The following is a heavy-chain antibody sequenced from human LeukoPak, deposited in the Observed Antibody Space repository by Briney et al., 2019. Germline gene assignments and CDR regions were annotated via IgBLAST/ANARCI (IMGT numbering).Heavy chain of an antibody. Sequence: SETLSLTCAVYGGSFSGYYWSWIRQPPGKGLEWIGEINHSGSTNYNPSLKSRVTISVDTSKNQFSLKLSSVTAAGTAVYYCARGDYDSSGIIFDYWGQGTLVTVSS. CDR1: GGSFSGYY. V-gene: IGHV4-34*01. CDR3: ARGDYDSSGIIFDY. D-gene: IGHD3-22*01. J-gene: IGHJ4*02. CDR2: INHSGST.